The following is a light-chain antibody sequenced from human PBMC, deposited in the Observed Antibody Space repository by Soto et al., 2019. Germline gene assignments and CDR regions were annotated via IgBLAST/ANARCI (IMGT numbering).Light chain of an antibody. CDR1: QTISTY. J-gene: IGKJ2*01. CDR3: QQSDSTPYT. CDR2: DAS. V-gene: IGKV1-39*01. Sequence: DIQMTPSPSSLSASVGDRVTITCRASQTISTYLNWYQQKPEKAPRLLIYDASSLLSGVPSRFSGSGSGTDFTLTIASLQPEDFSTYYCQQSDSTPYTFGQGTKVEI.